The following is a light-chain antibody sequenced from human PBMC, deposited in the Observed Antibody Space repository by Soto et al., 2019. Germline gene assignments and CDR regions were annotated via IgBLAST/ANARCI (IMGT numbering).Light chain of an antibody. V-gene: IGLV2-14*01. CDR1: SSDVGDYNY. Sequence: QSALTQPASVSGSPGQSITISCTGTSSDVGDYNYVSWYQQHPGKAPKLMICEVSHRLSGVSNRFSGSKSGYTASLTISGLQDEDEADYYCSSYISNSIVVFGGGTKVTVL. CDR2: EVS. CDR3: SSYISNSIVV. J-gene: IGLJ2*01.